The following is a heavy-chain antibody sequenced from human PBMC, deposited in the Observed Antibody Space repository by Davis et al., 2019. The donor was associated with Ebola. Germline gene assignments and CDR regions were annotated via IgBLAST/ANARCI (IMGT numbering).Heavy chain of an antibody. D-gene: IGHD2-21*01. CDR2: ISSSSSTI. J-gene: IGHJ6*03. CDR1: GFTLTSDA. V-gene: IGHV3-48*04. Sequence: GESLKIPRAGSGFTLTSDAMPWVRQAPGQGVGRVSYISSSSSTIYYADSVKGRFTISRDNAKNSLYLQMNSLRAEDTAVYYCARAVLGVIANSYYYYYYMDVWGKGTTVTVSS. CDR3: ARAVLGVIANSYYYYYYMDV.